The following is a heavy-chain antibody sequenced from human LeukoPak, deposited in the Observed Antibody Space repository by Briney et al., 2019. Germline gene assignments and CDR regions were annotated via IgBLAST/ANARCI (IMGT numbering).Heavy chain of an antibody. D-gene: IGHD2-15*01. J-gene: IGHJ4*02. CDR1: GGSTSSTTYY. V-gene: IGHV4-39*07. Sequence: SETLSLTCSVSGGSTSSTTYYWGWIRQPPGKGLEWIGEINHSGSTNYNPSLKSRVTISVDTSKNQFSLKLSSVTAADTAVYYCARGKIDIVVVVAASLLPHTNSTSLDYWGQGTLVTVSS. CDR3: ARGKIDIVVVVAASLLPHTNSTSLDY. CDR2: INHSGST.